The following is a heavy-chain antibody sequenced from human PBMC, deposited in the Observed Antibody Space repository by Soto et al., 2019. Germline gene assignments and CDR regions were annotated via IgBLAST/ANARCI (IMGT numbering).Heavy chain of an antibody. CDR2: TRSKPKGYST. V-gene: IGHV3-72*01. J-gene: IGHJ4*02. D-gene: IGHD3-10*01. CDR3: ARGGQEYLTHYFIDY. Sequence: EVHLVESGGGLVQPGGSLRVSCVVSGFTLSDYYMDWVRQAPGKGLEWIGRTRSKPKGYSTEYAASVKGRFTISRDDSRSSLFLQMISLETDVTAVYYCARGGQEYLTHYFIDYCGQGTLVTVSS. CDR1: GFTLSDYY.